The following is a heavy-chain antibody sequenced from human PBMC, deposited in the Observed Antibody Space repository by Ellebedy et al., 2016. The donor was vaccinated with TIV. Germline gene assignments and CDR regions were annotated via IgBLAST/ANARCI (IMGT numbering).Heavy chain of an antibody. V-gene: IGHV5-51*01. D-gene: IGHD2-2*01. J-gene: IGHJ6*02. CDR2: ILPGDSDT. CDR3: AGGCSSTTCYGCSYGIDV. Sequence: GESLKISCKASGYTFTTYWNGRVRQMPGKGLEWTGIILPGDSDTTYSPSFQGQVTISADKSINTAYLQWNSLKASDTAMYYCAGGCSSTTCYGCSYGIDVWGQGTTVTVSS. CDR1: GYTFTTYW.